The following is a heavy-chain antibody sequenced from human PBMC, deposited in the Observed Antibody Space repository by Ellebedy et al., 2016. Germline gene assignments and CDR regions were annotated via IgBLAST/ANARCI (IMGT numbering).Heavy chain of an antibody. CDR1: GFTFGDYA. V-gene: IGHV3-49*03. CDR3: TRDCSVDTAMAAGY. CDR2: IRSKAYGGTT. D-gene: IGHD5-18*01. J-gene: IGHJ4*02. Sequence: GGSLRLSCTASGFTFGDYAMSWFRQAPGKGLEWVGFIRSKAYGGTTEYAASVKGRFTISRDDSKSIAYLQMNSLKTEDTAVYYCTRDCSVDTAMAAGYWGQGTLVTVSS.